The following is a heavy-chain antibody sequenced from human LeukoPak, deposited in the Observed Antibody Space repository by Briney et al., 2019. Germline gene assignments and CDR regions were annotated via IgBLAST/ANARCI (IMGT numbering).Heavy chain of an antibody. V-gene: IGHV4-59*06. Sequence: SETLSLTCTVSGGSISSYYWSWIRQHPGKGLEWIGYIYYSGSTYYNPSLKSRVTISVDTSKNQFSLKLSSVTAADTAVYYCARDVVRSYCSGGSCYLDYWGQGTLVTVSS. D-gene: IGHD2-15*01. CDR2: IYYSGST. CDR3: ARDVVRSYCSGGSCYLDY. CDR1: GGSISSYY. J-gene: IGHJ4*02.